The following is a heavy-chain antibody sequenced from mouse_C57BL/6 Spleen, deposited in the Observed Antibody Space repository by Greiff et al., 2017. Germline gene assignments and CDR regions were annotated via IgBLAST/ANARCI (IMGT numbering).Heavy chain of an antibody. CDR2: ISDGGSYT. D-gene: IGHD1-1*01. Sequence: EVKLMESGGGLVKPGGSLKLSCAASGFTFSSYAMSWVRQTPEKRLEWVATISDGGSYTYYPDNVKGRFTISRDNAKNNLYLQMSHLKSEDTAMYYCARESTVVGDWYFDVWGTGTTVTVSS. CDR3: ARESTVVGDWYFDV. J-gene: IGHJ1*03. CDR1: GFTFSSYA. V-gene: IGHV5-4*01.